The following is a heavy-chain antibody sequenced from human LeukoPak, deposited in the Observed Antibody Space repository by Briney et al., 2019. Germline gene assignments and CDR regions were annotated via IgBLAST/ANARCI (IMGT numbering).Heavy chain of an antibody. CDR1: GYTFTGYY. CDR3: ARLGRGAGNWFDP. D-gene: IGHD3-10*01. Sequence: GASVKVSCKASGYTFTGYYMHWVRQAPGQGLEWMGWINPNSGGTNYAQKFQGRVTMTRDTSISTAYMELSRLRPDDTAVYYCARLGRGAGNWFDPWGQGTLVTVSS. V-gene: IGHV1-2*02. J-gene: IGHJ5*02. CDR2: INPNSGGT.